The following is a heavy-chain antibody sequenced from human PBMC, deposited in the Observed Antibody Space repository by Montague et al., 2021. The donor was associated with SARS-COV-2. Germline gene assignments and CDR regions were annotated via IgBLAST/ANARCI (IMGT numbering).Heavy chain of an antibody. CDR3: ARYHDWAFDT. CDR2: LHGLGPVK. Sequence: SLRLSCAASGFTFTDYSMHWVRQAPGRGLEWVSYLHGLGPVKFYADSVKGRFTISRDNAKNSLFLQMNSLRDEDTAVYYCARYHDWAFDTWGQGTLVTVAS. D-gene: IGHD3-9*01. CDR1: GFTFTDYS. V-gene: IGHV3-48*02. J-gene: IGHJ4*02.